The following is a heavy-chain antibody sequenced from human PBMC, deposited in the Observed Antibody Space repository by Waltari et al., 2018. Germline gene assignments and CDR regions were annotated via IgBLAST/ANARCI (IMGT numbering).Heavy chain of an antibody. Sequence: EVQLVESGGGLVKPGGSLRLSCAASGFTFSSYSMNWVRQAPGKGLEWVSSISSSSSYIYYADSVKGRFTISRDNAKNSLYLQMNSLRAEDTAVYYCASGGIAAAEFVYWGQGTLVTVSS. D-gene: IGHD6-13*01. V-gene: IGHV3-21*01. CDR3: ASGGIAAAEFVY. CDR1: GFTFSSYS. J-gene: IGHJ4*02. CDR2: ISSSSSYI.